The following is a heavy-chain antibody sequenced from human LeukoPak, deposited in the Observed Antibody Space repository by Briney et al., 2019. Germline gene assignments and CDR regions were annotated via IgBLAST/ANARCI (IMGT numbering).Heavy chain of an antibody. J-gene: IGHJ1*01. CDR2: ISGSGGST. CDR3: AKWGLYCSSTSCYAPFQH. CDR1: GFTFSSYA. V-gene: IGHV3-23*01. D-gene: IGHD2-2*01. Sequence: GGSQRLSCAASGFTFSSYAMSWVRQAPGKGLEWVSAISGSGGSTYYADSVKGRFTISRDNSKNTLYLQMNSLRAEDTAVYYCAKWGLYCSSTSCYAPFQHWGQGTLVTVSS.